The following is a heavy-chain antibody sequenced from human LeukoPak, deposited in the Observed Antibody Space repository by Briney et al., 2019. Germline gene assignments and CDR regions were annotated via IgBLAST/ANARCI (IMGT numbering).Heavy chain of an antibody. CDR1: GGSISSYY. Sequence: PSETLSLTCTVSGGSISSYYWGWIRQPPGKGLEWIGSIYYSGSTYYNPSLKSRVTISVDTSKNQFSLKLSSVTAADTAVYYCARERNWGFDYWSQGTLVTVSS. J-gene: IGHJ4*02. D-gene: IGHD7-27*01. V-gene: IGHV4-39*02. CDR2: IYYSGST. CDR3: ARERNWGFDY.